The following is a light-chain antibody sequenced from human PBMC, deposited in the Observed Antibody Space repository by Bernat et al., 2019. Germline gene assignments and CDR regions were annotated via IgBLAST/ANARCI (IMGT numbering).Light chain of an antibody. J-gene: IGLJ1*01. Sequence: QSVLTQPPSASATPGQRVTISCSGSSSNIGTNHVYWYQQFPVTAPKLLIYNSNQRPSGVPDRFSASKSGTSASLAISGPRSDDEADYYCSAWDDSLSGRYVFGSGTKVAVL. CDR1: SSNIGTNH. CDR3: SAWDDSLSGRYV. CDR2: NSN. V-gene: IGLV1-47*02.